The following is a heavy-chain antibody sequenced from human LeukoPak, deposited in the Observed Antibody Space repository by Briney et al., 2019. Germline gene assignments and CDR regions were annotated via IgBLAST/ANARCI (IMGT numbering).Heavy chain of an antibody. D-gene: IGHD6-6*01. Sequence: SGGSLRLSCAASGFTFSSYAGTWVRQAPGKGLEWVSVFSGSGGSSFYADSVKGRFTISRDNAKNSLYLQMNSLRAEDTAVYYCAREGGYSSSPGTYGMDVWGQGTTVTVSS. CDR2: FSGSGGSS. V-gene: IGHV3-23*01. J-gene: IGHJ6*02. CDR1: GFTFSSYA. CDR3: AREGGYSSSPGTYGMDV.